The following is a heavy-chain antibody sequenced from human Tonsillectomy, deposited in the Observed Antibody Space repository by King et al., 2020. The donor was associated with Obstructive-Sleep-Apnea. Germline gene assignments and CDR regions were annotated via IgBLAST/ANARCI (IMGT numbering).Heavy chain of an antibody. CDR3: AKGGVVGLDAFDI. CDR1: VFSFNTDA. Sequence: VQLVESGGGWVQPGGSLRLSCAASVFSFNTDAMKWVRPAPGKGLGWVAAISGSAGSTYYADSVKVRFTISRDNSKNTLNLQMNSLRAEDTAVYYCAKGGVVGLDAFDIWGQGTRVTVSS. V-gene: IGHV3-23*04. CDR2: ISGSAGST. J-gene: IGHJ3*02. D-gene: IGHD1-26*01.